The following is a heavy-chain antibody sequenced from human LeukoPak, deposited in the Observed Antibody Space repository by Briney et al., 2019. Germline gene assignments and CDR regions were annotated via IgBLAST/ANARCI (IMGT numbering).Heavy chain of an antibody. CDR1: GYTFTDSY. CDR2: INPNSGGT. D-gene: IGHD5-24*01. V-gene: IGHV1-2*02. CDR3: ARGGLQGGSFFDY. Sequence: ASVKVSCKASGYTFTDSYMHWVRQTPGQGLGWMGWINPNSGGTNYAQKFQGRVTMTGDTSISTAYMELSSLRSDDTAVYYCARGGLQGGSFFDYWGQGTLVTVSS. J-gene: IGHJ4*02.